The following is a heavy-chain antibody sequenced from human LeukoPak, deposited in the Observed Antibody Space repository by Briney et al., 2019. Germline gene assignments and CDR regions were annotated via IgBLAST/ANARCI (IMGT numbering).Heavy chain of an antibody. CDR3: ARDLVVVTASSPYYYYCMDV. Sequence: GGSLRLSCAASGFSFGHYSMTWVRQAPGKGLEWVSLIDSNSNYMSYADSVKGRFTTSRDNAKNSLYLQMNSLRAEDTAVYYCARDLVVVTASSPYYYYCMDVWGKGTTVTVSS. V-gene: IGHV3-21*01. CDR1: GFSFGHYS. D-gene: IGHD2-15*01. J-gene: IGHJ6*03. CDR2: IDSNSNYM.